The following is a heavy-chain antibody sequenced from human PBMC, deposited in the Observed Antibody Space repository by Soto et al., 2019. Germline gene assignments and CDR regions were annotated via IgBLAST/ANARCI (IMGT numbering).Heavy chain of an antibody. Sequence: QVQLVQSGAEVTKPGSSVKVSCKASGGTFSSYALSWVRQAPGQGLEWMGGIIPIFGTATYAQKFQGRVTITADESTSTAYMELSSLRSEDTAVYYWASWGLSGLDVWGQGTTVTVSS. CDR1: GGTFSSYA. CDR3: ASWGLSGLDV. J-gene: IGHJ6*02. V-gene: IGHV1-69*01. CDR2: IIPIFGTA. D-gene: IGHD3-16*01.